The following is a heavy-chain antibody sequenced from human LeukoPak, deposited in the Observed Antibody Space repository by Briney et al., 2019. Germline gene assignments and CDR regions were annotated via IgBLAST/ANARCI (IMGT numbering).Heavy chain of an antibody. CDR2: ISAYNGNT. CDR3: ARDSEGLFDP. J-gene: IGHJ5*02. CDR1: GYTFTSYG. Sequence: GASVKVSCKASGYTFTSYGIGWVRQAPGQGLEWMGWISAYNGNTNYAQKFQGRVTITTDESTSTAYMELSSLRSEDTAVYYCARDSEGLFDPWGQGTLVTVSS. V-gene: IGHV1-18*01.